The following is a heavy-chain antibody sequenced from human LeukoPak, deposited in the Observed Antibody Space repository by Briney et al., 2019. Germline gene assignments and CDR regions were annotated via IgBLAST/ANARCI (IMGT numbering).Heavy chain of an antibody. J-gene: IGHJ3*02. V-gene: IGHV5-51*01. Sequence: GESLEISCKGSGYSFTSYWIGWVRQMPGKGLEWMGIIYPGDSDTRYSPSFQGQVTISADKSISTAYLQWSSLKASDTAMYYCARHRTDCSSTSCYLGAFDIWGQGTMVTVSS. CDR2: IYPGDSDT. CDR1: GYSFTSYW. D-gene: IGHD2-2*01. CDR3: ARHRTDCSSTSCYLGAFDI.